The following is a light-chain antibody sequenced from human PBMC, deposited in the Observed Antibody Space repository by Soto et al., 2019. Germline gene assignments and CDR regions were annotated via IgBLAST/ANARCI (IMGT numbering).Light chain of an antibody. CDR1: SSNIRAGYD. CDR3: QSYDSSLSGSKV. V-gene: IGLV1-40*01. CDR2: GNS. Sequence: QSVLTQPPSVSVAPGQMVTISCTGSSSNIRAGYDVHWYQQLPGTAPKLLIYGNSNRPSGVPDRFSGSTSGTSASLAITGLQAEDEADYSCQSYDSSLSGSKVFGTGTKVPV. J-gene: IGLJ1*01.